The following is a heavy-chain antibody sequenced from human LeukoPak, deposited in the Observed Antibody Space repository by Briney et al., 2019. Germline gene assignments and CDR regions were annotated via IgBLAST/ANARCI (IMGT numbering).Heavy chain of an antibody. V-gene: IGHV1-2*02. Sequence: ASVKVSCKASGYTFTGYYMHWVRQTPGQGLEWMGWINTNRGVTNYAQKYQGRVTMTRDTSISTAYMELSRLRSDDTAVYYCARDNVSCTHGVCSDLFDYWGQGTLVTVSS. CDR1: GYTFTGYY. J-gene: IGHJ4*02. D-gene: IGHD2-8*01. CDR2: INTNRGVT. CDR3: ARDNVSCTHGVCSDLFDY.